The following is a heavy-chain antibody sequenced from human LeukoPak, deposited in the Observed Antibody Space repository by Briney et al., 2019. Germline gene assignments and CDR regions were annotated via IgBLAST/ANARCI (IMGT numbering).Heavy chain of an antibody. CDR1: GFTFSSHD. Sequence: PGGSLRLSCADSGFTFSSHDTNWVRQAPGKGLEWVSYISSGGYTTRYADSVKGRFTISRDNAKNSLYLQMNSLKAEDTAVYYCAREGSSYAPSEPFYFDYWGQGTLVTVSS. D-gene: IGHD3-10*01. V-gene: IGHV3-48*03. J-gene: IGHJ4*02. CDR3: AREGSSYAPSEPFYFDY. CDR2: ISSGGYTT.